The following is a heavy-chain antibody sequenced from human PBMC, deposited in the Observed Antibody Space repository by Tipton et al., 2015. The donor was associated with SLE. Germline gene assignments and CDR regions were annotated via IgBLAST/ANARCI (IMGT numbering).Heavy chain of an antibody. Sequence: TLSLTCTVSGGSISSHSWSWIRQPPGKGLEWIGYIFYSGDATYHPSLKSRVTISIDTSKNQFSLKLTSVTAADMAVYYCARESGSSGWSLDSWGQGIPVTVSS. V-gene: IGHV4-59*11. J-gene: IGHJ4*02. CDR2: IFYSGDA. CDR1: GGSISSHS. D-gene: IGHD6-13*01. CDR3: ARESGSSGWSLDS.